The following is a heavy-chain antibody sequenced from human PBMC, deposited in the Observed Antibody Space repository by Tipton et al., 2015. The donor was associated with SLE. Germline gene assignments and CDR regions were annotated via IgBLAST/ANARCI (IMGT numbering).Heavy chain of an antibody. CDR3: ARDGSGWSIT. V-gene: IGHV3-30*02. CDR1: GFTFSSYG. Sequence: SLRLSCAASGFTFSSYGMHWVRQAPGKGLEWVAFIRNDGSNKYHADSVKGRFTISRDNAKTSLYLQMDGLRVGDTAVYYCARDGSGWSITWGQGTLVTVSS. CDR2: IRNDGSNK. J-gene: IGHJ5*02. D-gene: IGHD6-19*01.